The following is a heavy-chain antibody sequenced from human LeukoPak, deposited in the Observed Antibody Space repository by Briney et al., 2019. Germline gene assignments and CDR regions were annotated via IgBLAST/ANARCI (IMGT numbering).Heavy chain of an antibody. V-gene: IGHV5-51*01. CDR2: IYPGDSNT. CDR1: GYSFPNYY. J-gene: IGHJ4*02. D-gene: IGHD2/OR15-2a*01. Sequence: GESLKISCQGSGYSFPNYYIAWVRQMPGKGLEWMGIIYPGDSNTTYSPSFQGQVTLSVDKSISVAYLQWGSLKASDSAIYYCARLISGSFYAGALDHWGQGTLVSVSS. CDR3: ARLISGSFYAGALDH.